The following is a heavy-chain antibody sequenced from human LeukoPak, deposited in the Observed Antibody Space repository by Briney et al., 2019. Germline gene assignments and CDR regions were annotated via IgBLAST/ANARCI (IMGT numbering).Heavy chain of an antibody. CDR3: AKDPPSSSSWPGDY. Sequence: PGGSLRLSCAASGFTFSSYAMSWVRQAPGKELEWVSAISGSGGSTYYADSVKGRFTISRDNSKNTLYLQMNSLRAEDTAVYYCAKDPPSSSSWPGDYWGQGTLVTVSS. V-gene: IGHV3-23*01. CDR2: ISGSGGST. D-gene: IGHD6-13*01. J-gene: IGHJ4*02. CDR1: GFTFSSYA.